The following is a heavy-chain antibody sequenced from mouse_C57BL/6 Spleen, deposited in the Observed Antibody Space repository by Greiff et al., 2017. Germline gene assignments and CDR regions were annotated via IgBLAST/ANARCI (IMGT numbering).Heavy chain of an antibody. CDR1: GFTFSSYG. CDR2: ISSGGSYT. CDR3: AREVEPYYYAMDY. J-gene: IGHJ4*01. D-gene: IGHD1-1*01. Sequence: DVKLVESGGDLVKPGGSLKLSCAASGFTFSSYGMSWVRQTPDKRLEWVATISSGGSYTYYPDSVKGRFTISRDNAKNTLYQQMSRLKSEDTAMYYCAREVEPYYYAMDYWGQGTSVTVSS. V-gene: IGHV5-6*02.